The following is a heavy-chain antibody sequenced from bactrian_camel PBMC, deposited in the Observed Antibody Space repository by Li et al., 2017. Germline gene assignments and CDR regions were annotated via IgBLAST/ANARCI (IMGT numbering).Heavy chain of an antibody. Sequence: QVQLVESGGGSVQAGGSLRLSCSASMFTYSRLCMAWFRKAPGKEREGIASIYSRGKSTYYVDNVKGRFTISIDNAKNMIFLQMSSLKPEDTARYYCAAGRVRWSTFEPVGSGQCYSPFRRWGQGTQVTVS. CDR1: MFTYSRLC. CDR2: IYSRGKST. D-gene: IGHD2*01. J-gene: IGHJ4*01. CDR3: AAGRVRWSTFEPVGSGQCYSPFRR. V-gene: IGHV3S1*01.